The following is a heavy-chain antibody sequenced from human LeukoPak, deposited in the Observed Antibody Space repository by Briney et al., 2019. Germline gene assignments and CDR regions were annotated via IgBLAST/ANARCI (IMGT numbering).Heavy chain of an antibody. Sequence: GGSLRLSCAASGFTVSSNYMSWVRQAPGKGLEWVSVIYSGGSTYYADSVKGRFTISRHNSKNTLYLQMNSLRAEDTAVYYCASNSRIAVAGTFHYWGQGTLVTVSS. CDR1: GFTVSSNY. J-gene: IGHJ4*02. CDR3: ASNSRIAVAGTFHY. CDR2: IYSGGST. V-gene: IGHV3-53*04. D-gene: IGHD6-19*01.